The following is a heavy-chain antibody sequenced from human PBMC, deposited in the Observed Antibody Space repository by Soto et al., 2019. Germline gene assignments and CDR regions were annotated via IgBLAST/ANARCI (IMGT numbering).Heavy chain of an antibody. V-gene: IGHV3-53*01. CDR1: GFSVTPNF. CDR3: ARPSSADGQEGFDV. CDR2: IYSGGHT. Sequence: EVLLVESGGGLVQPGMSLRLSCVASGFSVTPNFMSWVRQAPGKGLEWVSVIYSGGHTYYADSLKGPFTISRDISKNTVYLQMDSLRAEDTAVYHCARPSSADGQEGFDVWGPGTMVTVSS. J-gene: IGHJ3*01.